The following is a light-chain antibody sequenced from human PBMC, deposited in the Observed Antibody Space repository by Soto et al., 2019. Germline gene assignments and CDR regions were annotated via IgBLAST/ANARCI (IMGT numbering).Light chain of an antibody. V-gene: IGLV2-11*01. CDR1: SSDVGGYNF. CDR2: DFN. J-gene: IGLJ3*02. CDR3: CSYAGSYTGV. Sequence: QSALTQPRSVSGSPGQSVTISCTGTSSDVGGYNFVSWYQQHPGKAPKLMIYDFNKRPSGVPDRFSGSKSGNTASLTISGLQAEDEADYYCCSYAGSYTGVFGGGTKVTVL.